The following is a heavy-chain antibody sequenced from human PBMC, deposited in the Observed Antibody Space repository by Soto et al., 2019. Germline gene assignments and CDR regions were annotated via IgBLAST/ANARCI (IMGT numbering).Heavy chain of an antibody. Sequence: QVQLQESGPGLVKPSETLSLTCTVSGGSISSYYWSWIRQPAGKGLEWIGRIYTSGSTNYNPSLKSRVTMSVDTSKNQFSLKLSSVTAADTAVYYCAREGGDPPRERAVYAIITHRPIDYWGQGTLVTVSS. V-gene: IGHV4-4*07. CDR3: AREGGDPPRERAVYAIITHRPIDY. J-gene: IGHJ4*02. CDR2: IYTSGST. CDR1: GGSISSYY. D-gene: IGHD2-8*01.